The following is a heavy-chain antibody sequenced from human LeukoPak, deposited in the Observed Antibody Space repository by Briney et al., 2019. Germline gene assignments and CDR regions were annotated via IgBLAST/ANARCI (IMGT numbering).Heavy chain of an antibody. CDR2: ISRSTTNI. Sequence: GESLTLSCAASGFTFRSYSMNWVRQAPGKGQERVSYISRSTTNIYYADSVKGRFTISRDNAQSSLYLQMNRLRVDDTAVYYCVREGRDGYSYDYWGQGTLVTVSS. CDR1: GFTFRSYS. V-gene: IGHV3-48*04. CDR3: VREGRDGYSYDY. J-gene: IGHJ4*02. D-gene: IGHD5-24*01.